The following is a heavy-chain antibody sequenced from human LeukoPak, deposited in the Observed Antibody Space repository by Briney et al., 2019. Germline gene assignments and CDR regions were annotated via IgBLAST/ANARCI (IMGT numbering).Heavy chain of an antibody. CDR1: GFTFASYW. CDR3: ARGRYYGMDV. CDR2: VNSDGSST. J-gene: IGHJ6*02. V-gene: IGHV3-74*01. Sequence: GGSLRLSCAASGFTFASYWMHWVRQAPGKGLVWVSRVNSDGSSTTYADSVKGRFTISRDNAKNTLYLQMNSLRAEDTAVYYCARGRYYGMDVWGQGTTVTVSS.